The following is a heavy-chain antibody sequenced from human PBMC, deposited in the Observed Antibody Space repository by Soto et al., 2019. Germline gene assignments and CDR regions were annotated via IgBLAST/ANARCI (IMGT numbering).Heavy chain of an antibody. CDR1: GGSISSYY. CDR2: IYYSGST. D-gene: IGHD1-1*01. CDR3: ARDRNWKGYYGMDV. Sequence: QVQLQESGPGLVKPSETLSLTCTVSGGSISSYYWSWIRQPPGKGLEWIGYIYYSGSTNYNPSLQSRVTISVDTSKNQVSLKLSSVTAADTAVYYCARDRNWKGYYGMDVWGQGTTVTVSS. J-gene: IGHJ6*02. V-gene: IGHV4-59*01.